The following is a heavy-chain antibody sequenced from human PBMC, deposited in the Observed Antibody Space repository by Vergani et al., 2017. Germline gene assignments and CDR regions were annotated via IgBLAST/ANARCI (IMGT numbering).Heavy chain of an antibody. Sequence: QVQLVQSGAEVKKPGASVKVSCKASGYTFSTYGISWVRQAPGQGLEWMGWISAYNGNTNYPEKFQGRLTMTTDTSTRTAYMELRSLRSDDTAVYYCARYLIENDTYGRSGYLGPGTLVTVSS. D-gene: IGHD6-25*01. J-gene: IGHJ1*01. V-gene: IGHV1-18*01. CDR1: GYTFSTYG. CDR2: ISAYNGNT. CDR3: ARYLIENDTYGRSGY.